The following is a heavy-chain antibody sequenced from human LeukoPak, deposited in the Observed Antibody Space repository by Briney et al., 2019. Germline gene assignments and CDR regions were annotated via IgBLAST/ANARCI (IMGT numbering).Heavy chain of an antibody. V-gene: IGHV1-18*01. J-gene: IGHJ4*02. Sequence: GASVKVSCKASGYTFPSYGISWVRQAPGQGLEWMGRISAYNGNTKYAQKLQGRVTMTTDTSTSTAYMELRSLRSDDTAVFYCARDPGVSGGPYYFDYWGQGTLVTVSS. CDR3: ARDPGVSGGPYYFDY. CDR1: GYTFPSYG. CDR2: ISAYNGNT. D-gene: IGHD4-23*01.